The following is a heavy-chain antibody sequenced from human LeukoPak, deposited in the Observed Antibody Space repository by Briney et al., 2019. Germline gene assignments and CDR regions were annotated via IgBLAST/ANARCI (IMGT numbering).Heavy chain of an antibody. V-gene: IGHV3-48*04. CDR3: ASVNNGGNSPTDY. CDR1: GFTFSSYS. J-gene: IGHJ4*02. Sequence: GGSLRLSCAASGFTFSSYSMNWVRQAPGKGLEWVSYISSTSSTIYYADSVKGRFTISRDNAKNSLYLQMNSLRAEDTAVYYCASVNNGGNSPTDYWGQGTLVTVSS. D-gene: IGHD4-23*01. CDR2: ISSTSSTI.